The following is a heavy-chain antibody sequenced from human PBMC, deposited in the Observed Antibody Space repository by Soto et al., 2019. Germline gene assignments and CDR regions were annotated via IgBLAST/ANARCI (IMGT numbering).Heavy chain of an antibody. CDR2: IYYSGST. Sequence: SETLSLTCTVSGGSISSYYWSWIRQPPGKGLEWIGYIYYSGSTNYNPSLKSRVTISVDTSKNQFSLKLSSVTAADTAVYYCAKRGGGYCSSTSCPKGDYYYYYMDVWGKGTTVTVSS. J-gene: IGHJ6*03. CDR3: AKRGGGYCSSTSCPKGDYYYYYMDV. CDR1: GGSISSYY. D-gene: IGHD2-2*03. V-gene: IGHV4-59*01.